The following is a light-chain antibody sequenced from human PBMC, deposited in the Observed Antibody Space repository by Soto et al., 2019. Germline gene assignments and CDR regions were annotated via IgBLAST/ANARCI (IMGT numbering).Light chain of an antibody. CDR1: QYINTR. J-gene: IGKJ1*01. CDR2: QTS. CDR3: HQRQSWPRT. Sequence: EIVCTQSPATLSSFPGDRVTLSFRASQYINTRLAWYQHRPGQAPRLLIYQTSIRAAGIPARFSASGSGTDFTLTISDVQPEDFALYYCHQRQSWPRTFGQGTKVDIK. V-gene: IGKV3-11*01.